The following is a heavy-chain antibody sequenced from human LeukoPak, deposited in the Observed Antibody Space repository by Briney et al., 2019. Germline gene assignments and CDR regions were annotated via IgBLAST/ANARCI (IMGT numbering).Heavy chain of an antibody. CDR2: MNPNSGNT. J-gene: IGHJ6*02. CDR3: ARFMVRGVPQKSYYYYYGMDV. V-gene: IGHV1-8*01. CDR1: GYTFTSYD. Sequence: ASVKVSCKASGYTFTSYDINWVRQAPGQGLEWMGWMNPNSGNTGYAQTFQGRVTMTRNTSISTAYMELSSLRSEDTAVYYCARFMVRGVPQKSYYYYYGMDVWGQGTTVTVSS. D-gene: IGHD3-10*01.